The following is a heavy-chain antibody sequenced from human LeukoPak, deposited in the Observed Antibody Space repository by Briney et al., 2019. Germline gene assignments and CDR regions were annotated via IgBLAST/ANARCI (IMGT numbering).Heavy chain of an antibody. CDR1: GFTFSSYA. CDR3: ARDPVTGLTIQLWVDY. J-gene: IGHJ4*02. CDR2: ISGSGGST. V-gene: IGHV3-23*01. Sequence: GGSLRLSCAASGFTFSSYAMSWVRQAPGKGLEWVSAISGSGGSTYYADSVKGRFTISRDNSKNTLYLQMNSLRAEDTAVYYCARDPVTGLTIQLWVDYWGQGTLVTVSS. D-gene: IGHD5-18*01.